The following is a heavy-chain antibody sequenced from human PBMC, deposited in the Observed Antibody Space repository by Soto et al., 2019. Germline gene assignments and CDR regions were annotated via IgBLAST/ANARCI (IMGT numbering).Heavy chain of an antibody. V-gene: IGHV1-46*01. Sequence: ASVKVSCKASGYTFTSYYMHWVRQAPGQGLEWMGIINPSGGSTSYAQKFQGRVTMTRDTSTSTVYMELSSLRSEDTAVYYCARPRFSYYDFWSGYYLERDIDYYHYGMDVWGQGTTVTVYS. CDR1: GYTFTSYY. CDR2: INPSGGST. D-gene: IGHD3-3*01. CDR3: ARPRFSYYDFWSGYYLERDIDYYHYGMDV. J-gene: IGHJ6*02.